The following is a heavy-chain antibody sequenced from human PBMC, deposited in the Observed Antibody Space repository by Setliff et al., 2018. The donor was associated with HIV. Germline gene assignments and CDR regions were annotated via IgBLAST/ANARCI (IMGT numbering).Heavy chain of an antibody. CDR2: IGGDGDT. CDR3: AKDLHFWSAADS. D-gene: IGHD6-13*01. CDR1: GFTFMNNA. J-gene: IGHJ4*02. Sequence: GGSLRLSCTASGFTFMNNAMSWVRQAPGKGLEWVPGIGGDGDTHYADSVKGRFAISRDNSKNTLYLQMNSLRAEDTALYYCAKDLHFWSAADSWGQGTLVTVSS. V-gene: IGHV3-23*01.